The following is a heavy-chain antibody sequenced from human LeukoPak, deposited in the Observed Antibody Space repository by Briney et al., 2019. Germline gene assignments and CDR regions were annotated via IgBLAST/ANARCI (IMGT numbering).Heavy chain of an antibody. CDR3: VRRQTSTSGFDH. Sequence: PGGSLRLSCAASGFTFSSYWMHWVRQAPGKGLVWVSRINSDGTSTKYADSVKGRFTISRDNAKNTLYLQMNSLRAEDTALYYCVRRQTSTSGFDHWGQGTLVTVLS. CDR2: INSDGTST. CDR1: GFTFSSYW. D-gene: IGHD6-6*01. V-gene: IGHV3-74*03. J-gene: IGHJ4*02.